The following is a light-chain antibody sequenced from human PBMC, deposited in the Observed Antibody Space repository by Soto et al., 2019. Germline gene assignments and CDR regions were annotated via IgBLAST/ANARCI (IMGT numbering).Light chain of an antibody. CDR2: GAY. CDR1: QSLRSSD. J-gene: IGKJ5*01. Sequence: PGESVTLSQRASQSLRSSDFACEQQIPGLAPGLIIYGAYSRATGIPDGFSGSGSGTEFTLSISSLQPEDFATYYCQQDYSTPPITCGQGTRLEIK. V-gene: IGKV3-20*01. CDR3: QQDYSTPPIT.